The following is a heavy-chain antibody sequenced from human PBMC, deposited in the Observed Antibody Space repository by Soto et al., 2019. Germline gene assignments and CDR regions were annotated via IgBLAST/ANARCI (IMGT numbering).Heavy chain of an antibody. CDR2: IRSGGPT. Sequence: EVQLVESGGGLVQPGGSLRLSCAASGFTVSSKYMSWVRQAPGKGLEWVSLIRSGGPTYYADSVKGRFTISRDTSKNTVPLQMDSLRAEDTAVYYCARDDVLCDGGRCYGVPLDVWGTGTTVTVSS. CDR1: GFTVSSKY. J-gene: IGHJ6*03. V-gene: IGHV3-66*01. D-gene: IGHD2-15*01. CDR3: ARDDVLCDGGRCYGVPLDV.